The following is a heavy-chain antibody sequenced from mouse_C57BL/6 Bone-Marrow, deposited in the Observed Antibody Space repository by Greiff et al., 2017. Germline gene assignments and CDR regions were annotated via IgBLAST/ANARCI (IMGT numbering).Heavy chain of an antibody. CDR3: ARPANWAWFAY. D-gene: IGHD4-1*01. J-gene: IGHJ3*01. V-gene: IGHV1-64*01. CDR1: GYTFTSYW. CDR2: IHPNSGST. Sequence: QVQLQQPGAELVKPGASVKLSCKASGYTFTSYWMHWVKQRPGQGLEWIGMIHPNSGSTNYNEKFKSKATLTVDKSSSTAYMQLSSLTYEDSAVYYCARPANWAWFAYWGQGTLVTGSA.